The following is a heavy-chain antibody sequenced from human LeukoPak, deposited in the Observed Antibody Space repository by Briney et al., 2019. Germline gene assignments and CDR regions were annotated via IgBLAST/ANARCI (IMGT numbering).Heavy chain of an antibody. Sequence: SVKVSCKASVGTFSSYAISWVRQAPGQGLEWVGRIIPILGIANYAQKFQGRVTITADKSTSTAYMELSSLRAEDTAVYYCARDPASQIVGAPPFDYWGQGTLVTVSS. CDR3: ARDPASQIVGAPPFDY. CDR1: VGTFSSYA. D-gene: IGHD1-26*01. CDR2: IIPILGIA. J-gene: IGHJ4*02. V-gene: IGHV1-69*04.